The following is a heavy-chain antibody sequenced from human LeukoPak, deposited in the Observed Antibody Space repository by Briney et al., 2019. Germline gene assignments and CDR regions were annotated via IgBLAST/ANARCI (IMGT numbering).Heavy chain of an antibody. Sequence: GGSLRLSCAASGFTFSSYAMHWVRQAPGKGLEWVAVISYDGSNKYYADSVKGRFTISRDNAKNTLYLQMNSLRAEDTAVYYCARGLSIAVASGMDVWGQGTTVTVSS. J-gene: IGHJ6*02. CDR3: ARGLSIAVASGMDV. CDR2: ISYDGSNK. CDR1: GFTFSSYA. D-gene: IGHD6-19*01. V-gene: IGHV3-33*05.